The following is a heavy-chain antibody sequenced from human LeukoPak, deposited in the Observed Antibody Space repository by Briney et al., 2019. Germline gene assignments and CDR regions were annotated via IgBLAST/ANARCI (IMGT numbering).Heavy chain of an antibody. D-gene: IGHD3-3*01. V-gene: IGHV4-39*01. J-gene: IGHJ6*03. CDR2: IYYSGST. Sequence: PSETLSLTCTVSGGSISSSSYYWGWIRQPPGKGLEWIGSIYYSGSTYYNPSLKSRVTISVDTSKNQFSLKLSSVTAADTAVYYCARPGGSGYSMDPGHPAQYYMDVWGKGTTVTVSS. CDR3: ARPGGSGYSMDPGHPAQYYMDV. CDR1: GGSISSSSYY.